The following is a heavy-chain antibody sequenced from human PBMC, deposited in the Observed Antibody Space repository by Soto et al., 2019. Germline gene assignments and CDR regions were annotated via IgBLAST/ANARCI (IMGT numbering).Heavy chain of an antibody. J-gene: IGHJ4*02. CDR1: GFTFSSYG. V-gene: IGHV3-30*18. Sequence: SGGSLRLSCAASGFTFSSYGMHWVRQAPGKGLEWVAVISYDGSNKYYADSVKGRFTISRDNSKNTLYLQMNSLRAEDTAVYYCVKDVVGGNYDFWSGHPEYFDYWGQGTLVTVSS. D-gene: IGHD3-3*01. CDR3: VKDVVGGNYDFWSGHPEYFDY. CDR2: ISYDGSNK.